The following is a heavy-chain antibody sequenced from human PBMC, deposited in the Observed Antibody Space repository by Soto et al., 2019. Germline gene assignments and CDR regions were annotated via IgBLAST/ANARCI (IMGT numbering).Heavy chain of an antibody. D-gene: IGHD2-15*01. Sequence: PSETLSLTCSVSGGSSSRTSYYWGWIRQPPGKGLEWIGSIFYNGSPYYNPSLKSRVTISVDTSTSQFSLRLSSVTATDTAVYYRARHWAVAAPFDYWGQGGLVTVSS. CDR2: IFYNGSP. J-gene: IGHJ4*02. CDR1: GGSSSRTSYY. V-gene: IGHV4-39*01. CDR3: ARHWAVAAPFDY.